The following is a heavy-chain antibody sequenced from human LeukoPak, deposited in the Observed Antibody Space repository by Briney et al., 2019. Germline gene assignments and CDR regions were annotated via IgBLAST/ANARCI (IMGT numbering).Heavy chain of an antibody. CDR1: GGSISSYY. CDR3: TRSTNLEAFDI. J-gene: IGHJ3*02. D-gene: IGHD2-8*01. CDR2: IYYSGST. Sequence: PSETLSLTCTVSGGSISSYYWSWIRQPPGKGLEWIGYIYYSGSTNYNPSLMSRVTISVDTSKNQCSLKLSSVTTADTAVYYCTRSTNLEAFDIWGQGTMVTVSS. V-gene: IGHV4-59*01.